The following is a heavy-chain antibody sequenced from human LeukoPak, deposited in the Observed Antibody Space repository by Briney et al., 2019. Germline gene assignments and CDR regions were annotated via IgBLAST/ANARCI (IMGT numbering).Heavy chain of an antibody. D-gene: IGHD5-18*01. CDR1: GYTFSSYA. V-gene: IGHV3-23*01. CDR3: TTKRGYSYGYAD. CDR2: ISGNGGNT. J-gene: IGHJ4*02. Sequence: GGSLRLSCAASGYTFSSYAMSWVHQAPGKGLEWVSTISGNGGNTYYADSVKGRFTISRDNSKNTLYLQMNSLRAEDTAVYYCTTKRGYSYGYADWGQGTLVTVSS.